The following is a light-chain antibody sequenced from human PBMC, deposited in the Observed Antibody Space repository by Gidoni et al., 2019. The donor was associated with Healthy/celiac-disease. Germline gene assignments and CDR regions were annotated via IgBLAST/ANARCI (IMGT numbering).Light chain of an antibody. CDR2: YAS. V-gene: IGKV3-11*01. Sequence: ASQSVSSYLACYQQKPGQAPRLRIYYASNRATGIPARFSGSGSGTDFPLTISSLEPEDFAVYYFQQRSNWPATFGQGTKVEIK. J-gene: IGKJ1*01. CDR1: QSVSSY. CDR3: QQRSNWPAT.